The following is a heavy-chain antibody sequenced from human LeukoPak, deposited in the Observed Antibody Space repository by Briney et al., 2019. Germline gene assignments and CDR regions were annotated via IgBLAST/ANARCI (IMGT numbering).Heavy chain of an antibody. CDR2: IWYDGSNK. Sequence: PGGSLRLSCAASGFTFSSYGMHWVRQAPGKGLEWVAVIWYDGSNKYYADSVKGRFTISRDNSKNTLYLQMNSLRAEDTAVCYCAREVGSYYYYGMDVWGQGTTVTVSS. CDR1: GFTFSSYG. D-gene: IGHD1-26*01. V-gene: IGHV3-33*01. CDR3: AREVGSYYYYGMDV. J-gene: IGHJ6*02.